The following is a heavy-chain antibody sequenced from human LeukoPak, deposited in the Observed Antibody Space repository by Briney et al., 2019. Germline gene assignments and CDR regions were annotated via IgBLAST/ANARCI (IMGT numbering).Heavy chain of an antibody. CDR3: ARSMTGYYY. V-gene: IGHV4-61*08. CDR2: IYYSGST. J-gene: IGHJ4*02. D-gene: IGHD3-9*01. Sequence: SETLSLTCTVSGGSISSGDYYWSWIRQPRGKGLEWIGYIYYSGSTNYNPSLKSRVTISVDTSKNQFSLKLSSVTAADTAVYYCARSMTGYYYWGQGTLVTVSS. CDR1: GGSISSGDYY.